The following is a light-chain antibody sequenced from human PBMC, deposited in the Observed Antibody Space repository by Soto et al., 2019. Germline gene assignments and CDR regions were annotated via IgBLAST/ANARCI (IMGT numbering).Light chain of an antibody. CDR2: DAS. Sequence: DIQMTQSPSPLSASVGDRVTITCRASQSISKWVAWYQQKPGKAPKILISDASSLESGVPSRFSGSGSGTEFTLTISSLQPDDFATYYCQQYDRYSYSFGQGTKLEIK. V-gene: IGKV1-5*01. J-gene: IGKJ2*01. CDR3: QQYDRYSYS. CDR1: QSISKW.